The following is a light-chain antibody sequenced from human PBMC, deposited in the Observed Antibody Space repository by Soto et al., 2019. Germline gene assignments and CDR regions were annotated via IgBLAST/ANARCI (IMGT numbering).Light chain of an antibody. CDR3: QQYGSSPS. J-gene: IGKJ4*01. Sequence: EIVLTQSPGTLSLSPGERATLSCRASQSVSSTYLAWYQQKPGQAPRLLIYGASTRATGIPVRFSGSGSGTDFTLTISRLEPEDFAVYYCQQYGSSPSFGGGTKLEIK. V-gene: IGKV3-20*01. CDR1: QSVSSTY. CDR2: GAS.